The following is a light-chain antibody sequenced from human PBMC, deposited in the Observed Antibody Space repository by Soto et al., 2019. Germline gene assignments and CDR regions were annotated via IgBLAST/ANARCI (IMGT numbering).Light chain of an antibody. CDR3: CSYAGSWV. Sequence: QSVLTQSRSVSGSPGQSVTISCTGTSSDVGGYNYVSWYQHHPGKAPKLMIYDVSKRPSGVPDRFSGSKSGNTASLTISGLQAEDEADYYCCSYAGSWVFGGGTKLTVL. J-gene: IGLJ3*02. V-gene: IGLV2-11*01. CDR1: SSDVGGYNY. CDR2: DVS.